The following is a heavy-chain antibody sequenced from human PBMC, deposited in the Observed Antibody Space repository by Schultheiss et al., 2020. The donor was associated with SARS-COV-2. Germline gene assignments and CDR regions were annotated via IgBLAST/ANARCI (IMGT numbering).Heavy chain of an antibody. D-gene: IGHD5-24*01. CDR3: ARDKGGGYNNYIDY. CDR1: GFTFSNAW. V-gene: IGHV3-15*01. CDR2: IKSKTDGGTT. J-gene: IGHJ4*02. Sequence: GGSLRLSCAASGFTFSNAWMSWVRQAPGKGLEWVGRIKSKTDGGTTDYAAPVKGRFTISRDDSKNTLYLQMNSLKTEDTAVYYCARDKGGGYNNYIDYWGQGTLVTVSS.